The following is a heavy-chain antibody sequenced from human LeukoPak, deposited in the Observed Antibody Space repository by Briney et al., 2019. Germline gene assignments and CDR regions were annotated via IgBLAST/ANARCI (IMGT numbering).Heavy chain of an antibody. V-gene: IGHV3-33*08. CDR3: ARGLSPVGFDY. Sequence: QSGRSLRLSCAASGFTFSSYAMHWVRQAPGKGLEWVAVIWYDGSNKYYADSVKGRFTISRDNSKNTLYLQMNSLRAEDTAVYYCARGLSPVGFDYWGQGTLVTVSS. J-gene: IGHJ4*02. CDR2: IWYDGSNK. CDR1: GFTFSSYA.